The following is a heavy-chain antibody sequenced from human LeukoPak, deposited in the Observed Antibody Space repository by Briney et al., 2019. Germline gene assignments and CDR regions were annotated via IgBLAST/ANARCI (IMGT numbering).Heavy chain of an antibody. Sequence: ASVKVSCKASGYTFTSYGISWVRQAPGQGLEWMGWISAYNGNTNYAQKLQGRVTMTTDTSTSTAYMELRSLRSDDTAVYYCARDLFYDFWSGYFEYWGQGTLDTVSS. D-gene: IGHD3-3*01. J-gene: IGHJ4*02. V-gene: IGHV1-18*01. CDR2: ISAYNGNT. CDR3: ARDLFYDFWSGYFEY. CDR1: GYTFTSYG.